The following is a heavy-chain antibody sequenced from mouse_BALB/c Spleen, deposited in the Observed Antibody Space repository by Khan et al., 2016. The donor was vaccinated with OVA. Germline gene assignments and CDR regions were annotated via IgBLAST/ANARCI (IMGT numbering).Heavy chain of an antibody. CDR2: IDPENGNT. D-gene: IGHD2-3*01. CDR3: TRDGYSPWFVY. J-gene: IGHJ3*01. CDR1: GFTIKDYY. Sequence: VQLKESEAELVRPGALVKLSCKASGFTIKDYYIHWVKQRPEQGLEWIGWIDPENGNTIYDPKFQGKATITADTSSNTAYLQLSSLTSEDTAVYYCTRDGYSPWFVYWGQGTLVTVSA. V-gene: IGHV14-1*02.